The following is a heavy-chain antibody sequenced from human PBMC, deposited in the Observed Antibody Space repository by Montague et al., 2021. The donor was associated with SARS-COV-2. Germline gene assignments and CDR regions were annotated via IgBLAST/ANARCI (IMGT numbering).Heavy chain of an antibody. V-gene: IGHV4-39*01. J-gene: IGHJ5*02. CDR2: IYNSGTT. Sequence: SETLSLTCTVSGDSTSCPNCYWGWIRQAPGKGLDWIGTIYNSGTTYYNRSLKSRLTISIDTSKNQFSLKLTSVTAADTAVYYCARHRNYGDHSLDNWFHPWGQGTLVTVSS. D-gene: IGHD4-17*01. CDR1: GDSTSCPNCY. CDR3: ARHRNYGDHSLDNWFHP.